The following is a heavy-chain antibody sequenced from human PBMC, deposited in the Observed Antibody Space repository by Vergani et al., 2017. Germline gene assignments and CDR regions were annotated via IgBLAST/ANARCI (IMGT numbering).Heavy chain of an antibody. CDR1: GFTFSSYA. Sequence: QVQLVESGGGVVQPGRSLRLSCAASGFTFSSYAMHWVRQAPGKGLEWVAVISYDGSNKYYADSVKGRFTISRDNSKNTLYLQMNSLRAEDTAVYYCARDSYSNYYYXMDVWSKGTTVTVSS. J-gene: IGHJ6*03. V-gene: IGHV3-30-3*01. CDR2: ISYDGSNK. D-gene: IGHD4-11*01. CDR3: ARDSYSNYYYXMDV.